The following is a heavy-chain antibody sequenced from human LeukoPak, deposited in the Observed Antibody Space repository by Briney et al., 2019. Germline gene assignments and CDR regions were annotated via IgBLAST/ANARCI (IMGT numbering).Heavy chain of an antibody. Sequence: QSGGSLRLSCAASGFTFSSYAMSWVRQAPGKGLEWVSAISGSGGSTYYADSVKGRFTISRDNSKNTLYLQMNSLRAEDTAVYYCANHPYSGYELFDYWGQGTLVTVSS. V-gene: IGHV3-23*01. CDR1: GFTFSSYA. D-gene: IGHD5-12*01. J-gene: IGHJ4*02. CDR2: ISGSGGST. CDR3: ANHPYSGYELFDY.